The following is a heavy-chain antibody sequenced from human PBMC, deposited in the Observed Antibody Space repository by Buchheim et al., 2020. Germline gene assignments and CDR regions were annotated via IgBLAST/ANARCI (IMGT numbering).Heavy chain of an antibody. CDR3: ARLLTTLVRGANDV. V-gene: IGHV4-34*01. D-gene: IGHD3-10*01. J-gene: IGHJ6*02. Sequence: QVQLHQWGAGLLKPSETLSLTCGASGGSLSDYYWSWIRQTPGKGLEWIGEINHRGSPRYNPSLSSRVTISIDTPNNQFSLKLSSLTGADTAVYYCARLLTTLVRGANDVWGQGTT. CDR1: GGSLSDYY. CDR2: INHRGSP.